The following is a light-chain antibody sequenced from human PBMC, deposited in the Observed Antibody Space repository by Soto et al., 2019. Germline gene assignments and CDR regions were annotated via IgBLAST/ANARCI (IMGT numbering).Light chain of an antibody. CDR3: QQRSNWPLT. J-gene: IGKJ4*01. CDR1: QSVSSY. V-gene: IGKV3-11*01. CDR2: DAS. Sequence: EIVLTQSPATLSLSPGERATLSCRASQSVSSYLAWYQQKPGQAPRLLMSDASNRATGIPARFSGSGSGTDFTLTISSLEPEDVAVYYGQQRSNWPLTFGGGTKVEIK.